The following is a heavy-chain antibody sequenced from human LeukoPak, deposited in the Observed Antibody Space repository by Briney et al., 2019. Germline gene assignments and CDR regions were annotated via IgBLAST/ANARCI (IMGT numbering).Heavy chain of an antibody. CDR3: TRNTGDYGGYFDY. J-gene: IGHJ4*02. Sequence: SETLSLTCAASGGSFSGYYWSWVRQPPGKGLEWIGEINHRGSTNYNPSLTSRVTISVDTSKNHLTLKLRSVTAADTAVYYCTRNTGDYGGYFDYWGQGNLGTVSS. CDR2: INHRGST. D-gene: IGHD4-17*01. V-gene: IGHV4-34*01. CDR1: GGSFSGYY.